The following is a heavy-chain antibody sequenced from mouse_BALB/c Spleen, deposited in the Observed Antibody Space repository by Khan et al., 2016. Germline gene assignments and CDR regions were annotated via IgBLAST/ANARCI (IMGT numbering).Heavy chain of an antibody. CDR3: TRSGDGYHYAMDY. D-gene: IGHD2-3*01. V-gene: IGHV5-6-5*01. CDR1: GFTFSNYV. J-gene: IGHJ4*01. Sequence: EVELVESGGGLVKPGGSLKLSCAASGFTFSNYVMSWIRQTPEKRLEWVTSIRSGGSTYYPDSVKGRFTISRDTTRNILYLQMNSLRSEDTAMYYCTRSGDGYHYAMDYWGQGTSVTVSS. CDR2: IRSGGST.